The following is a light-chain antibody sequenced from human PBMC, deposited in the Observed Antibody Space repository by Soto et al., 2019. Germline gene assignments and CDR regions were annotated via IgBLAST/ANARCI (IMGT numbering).Light chain of an antibody. Sequence: QLVLTQPPSASGTPGQRVTISCSGSSSNIGINYVYWYQQLPGTAPKLLIYSNNQRPSGVPDRFSGSKSGTSASLAVSGLRSEDEADYYCAAWDDSLRGGVFGTGTKLTVL. CDR2: SNN. CDR3: AAWDDSLRGGV. CDR1: SSNIGINY. J-gene: IGLJ1*01. V-gene: IGLV1-47*02.